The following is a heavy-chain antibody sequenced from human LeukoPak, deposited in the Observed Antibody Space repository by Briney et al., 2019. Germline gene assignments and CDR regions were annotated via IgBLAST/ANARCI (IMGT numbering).Heavy chain of an antibody. D-gene: IGHD2-2*01. J-gene: IGHJ5*02. CDR3: ASGGYCGTTSCYPKWFDP. CDR2: IYNSGNT. CDR1: GGPITSYY. V-gene: IGHV4-59*01. Sequence: SETLSLTCTVSGGPITSYYWSWIRQPPGKGLEWIGYIYNSGNTNYNPSLKSRVTISLDTSKNQFSLKLTSVTAADTAIYYCASGGYCGTTSCYPKWFDPWGQGTLVTVSS.